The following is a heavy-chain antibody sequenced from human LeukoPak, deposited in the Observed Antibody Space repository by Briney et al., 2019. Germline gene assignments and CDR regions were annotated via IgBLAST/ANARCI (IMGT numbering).Heavy chain of an antibody. Sequence: GGSLRLSCAASGFTFTRYWMSWVRQAPGKGLEWVANIKQNGSVKYYEDSMKGRFTISRDNAKNSLYLQMNSLRAEDTAAYHCARVGSSGSSYDFWGQGTLVTVSS. CDR2: IKQNGSVK. D-gene: IGHD6-19*01. CDR3: ARVGSSGSSYDF. J-gene: IGHJ4*02. V-gene: IGHV3-7*01. CDR1: GFTFTRYW.